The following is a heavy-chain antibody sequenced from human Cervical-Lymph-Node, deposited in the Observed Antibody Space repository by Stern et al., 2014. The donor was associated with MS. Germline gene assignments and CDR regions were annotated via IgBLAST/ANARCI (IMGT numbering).Heavy chain of an antibody. CDR3: ASAAYSSSQVSWFDR. CDR2: INHSGST. Sequence: QVQLQEWGAGPVKPSETLSLTCAVYGGSFSDFYWTWIRQPPGKALEWIGEINHSGSTNYTPSLRSRVTMFVDTARNEFSLRLRSVTAADTAVYYCASAAYSSSQVSWFDRWGQGTLVTVSS. J-gene: IGHJ5*02. V-gene: IGHV4-34*01. D-gene: IGHD6-13*01. CDR1: GGSFSDFY.